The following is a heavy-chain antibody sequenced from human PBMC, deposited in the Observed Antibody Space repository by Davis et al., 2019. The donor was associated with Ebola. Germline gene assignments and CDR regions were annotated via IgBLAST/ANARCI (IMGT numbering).Heavy chain of an antibody. CDR2: VNSDGSNI. CDR3: ASAIAHCIGLTCRDY. CDR1: GFDFGTYW. V-gene: IGHV3-74*01. D-gene: IGHD2-15*01. Sequence: HTGGSLRLSCTASGFDFGTYWMHWVRQAPGKGLVWVSHVNSDGSNIDYADSVKGRFTISRDNAKNTLYLQMNGLRVEDTAVYYCASAIAHCIGLTCRDYWGHGALVTVSS. J-gene: IGHJ4*01.